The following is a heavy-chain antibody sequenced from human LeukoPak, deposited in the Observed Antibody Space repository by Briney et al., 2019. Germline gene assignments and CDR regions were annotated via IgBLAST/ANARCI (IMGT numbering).Heavy chain of an antibody. J-gene: IGHJ4*02. CDR3: ARQRSYGDFVV. CDR1: GFSFTSYW. D-gene: IGHD4-17*01. Sequence: GESLKISCKGSGFSFTSYWIGWVRQLPGKGLEWMGTIYPGDSDTRYSPSFQGQVTISANKSISTAYLQWSSLKASDTAMYYCARQRSYGDFVVWGQGTLVTVSS. CDR2: IYPGDSDT. V-gene: IGHV5-51*01.